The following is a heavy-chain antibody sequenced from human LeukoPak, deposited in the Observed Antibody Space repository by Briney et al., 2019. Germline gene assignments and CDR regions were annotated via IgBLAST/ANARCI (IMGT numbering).Heavy chain of an antibody. CDR1: GFTFSSFG. V-gene: IGHV3-30*02. J-gene: IGHJ4*02. D-gene: IGHD2-15*01. Sequence: PGGSLRLSCAASGFTFSSFGLHWVRQAPGKGLEWVAFIRYDGTNKYYADSVKGRFTISRDNSKNTLYLQMNSLRADDTAVYYCAKDCSGGRCFSGLDYWGQGTLVTVSS. CDR3: AKDCSGGRCFSGLDY. CDR2: IRYDGTNK.